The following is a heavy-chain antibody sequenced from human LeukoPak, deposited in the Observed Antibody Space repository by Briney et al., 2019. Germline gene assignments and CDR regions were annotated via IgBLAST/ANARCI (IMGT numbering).Heavy chain of an antibody. J-gene: IGHJ4*02. V-gene: IGHV4-39*07. Sequence: SETLSLTCTVSGGSISSSSYYWGWIRQPPGKGLEWIGSIYYSGSTYYNPSLKSRVTISVDTSKNQFSLKLSSVTAADTAVYYCARSLYKNYFDYWGQGTLVTVSS. D-gene: IGHD1-14*01. CDR3: ARSLYKNYFDY. CDR1: GGSISSSSYY. CDR2: IYYSGST.